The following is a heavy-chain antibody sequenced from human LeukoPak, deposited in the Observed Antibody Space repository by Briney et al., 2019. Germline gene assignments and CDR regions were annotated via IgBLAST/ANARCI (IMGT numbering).Heavy chain of an antibody. CDR2: ISSSSTYT. Sequence: PGGSLRLSCAASGFTFSSYSMNWVRQAPGKGLEWVSSISSSSTYTYYADSVKGRFTISRDNAKNSLYLQMNSLRAEDTAVYYCARDYYDSSRYYPWNYWGQGTLVTVSS. CDR3: ARDYYDSSRYYPWNY. CDR1: GFTFSSYS. V-gene: IGHV3-21*01. D-gene: IGHD3-22*01. J-gene: IGHJ4*02.